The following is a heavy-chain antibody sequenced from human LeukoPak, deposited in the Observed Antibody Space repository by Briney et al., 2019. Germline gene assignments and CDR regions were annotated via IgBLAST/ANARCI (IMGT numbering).Heavy chain of an antibody. CDR2: IKEDGGEN. V-gene: IGHV3-7*01. D-gene: IGHD2-21*02. CDR3: AREGRGCPTLGDLDL. CDR1: GFTFNHYW. J-gene: IGHJ3*01. Sequence: GGSLRLTCAASGFTFNHYWMHWVRQAPGKGLEWVANIKEDGGENYCVDSVKGRFTISRDNAKNSLYLHMNSLRVDDTAIYFCAREGRGCPTLGDLDLWGQGTMVAVS.